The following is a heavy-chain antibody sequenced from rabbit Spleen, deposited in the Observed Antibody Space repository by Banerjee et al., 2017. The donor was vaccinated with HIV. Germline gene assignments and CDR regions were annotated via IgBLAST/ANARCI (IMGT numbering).Heavy chain of an antibody. D-gene: IGHD8-1*01. CDR2: IYTGSSGST. V-gene: IGHV1S45*01. CDR1: GFDLSSYYY. J-gene: IGHJ6*01. CDR3: ARDAGTSFSTYGMDL. Sequence: QEQLEESGGGLVKPEGSLTLTCKAAGFDLSSYYYMCWVRQAPGKGLEWIACIYTGSSGSTYSATWAKGRFTISKTSSTTVTLHMTSLTAADTATYFCARDAGTSFSTYGMDLWGPGTLVTVS.